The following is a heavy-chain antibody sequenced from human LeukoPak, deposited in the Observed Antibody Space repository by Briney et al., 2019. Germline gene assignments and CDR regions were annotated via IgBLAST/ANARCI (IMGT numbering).Heavy chain of an antibody. CDR2: ISGDGGST. CDR3: AKDRRDYCGGDCYSIEYFQH. V-gene: IGHV3-43*02. CDR1: GFTFDDYA. Sequence: PGGSLRLSCAASGFTFDDYAMHWVRQAPGKGLEWVSLISGDGGSTYYADSVKGRFTISRDNSKNSLYLQMNCLRTEDTALYYCAKDRRDYCGGDCYSIEYFQHWGQGTLVTVSS. J-gene: IGHJ1*01. D-gene: IGHD2-21*02.